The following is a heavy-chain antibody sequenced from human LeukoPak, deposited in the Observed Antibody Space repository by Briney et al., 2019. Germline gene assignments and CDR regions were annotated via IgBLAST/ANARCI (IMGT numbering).Heavy chain of an antibody. V-gene: IGHV3-53*01. CDR2: IYSGGST. Sequence: GGSLRLSCAASGFTVSSNYMSWVRQAPGKGLEWVSVIYSGGSTYYADSVKGRFTISRDNSKNTLYLQMNSLRAEDTAVYYCARAEGTYYDILTVPKKRYGMDVWGQGTTVTVSS. CDR1: GFTVSSNY. CDR3: ARAEGTYYDILTVPKKRYGMDV. J-gene: IGHJ6*02. D-gene: IGHD3-9*01.